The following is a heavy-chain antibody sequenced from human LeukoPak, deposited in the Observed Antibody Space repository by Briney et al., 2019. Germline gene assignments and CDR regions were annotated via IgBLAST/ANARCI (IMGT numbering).Heavy chain of an antibody. Sequence: PSETLSLTCTVSGGSISSYYWSWIRQPPGKGLEWIGYIYYSGSTNYNPSLTSRVTISVDTSKNQFSLKLSSVTAADTAVYYCARGRSWTPNFDYWGQGTLVTVSS. CDR3: ARGRSWTPNFDY. V-gene: IGHV4-59*08. D-gene: IGHD6-13*01. CDR1: GGSISSYY. CDR2: IYYSGST. J-gene: IGHJ4*02.